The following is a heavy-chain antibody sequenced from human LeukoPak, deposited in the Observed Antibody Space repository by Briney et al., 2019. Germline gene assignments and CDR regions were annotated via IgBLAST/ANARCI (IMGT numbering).Heavy chain of an antibody. CDR2: IGPSDSYT. CDR3: ARLSYYYDSSGYYYYFDY. D-gene: IGHD3-22*01. Sequence: GESLKISCKGSGYSFTSYWISWVRQMPGKGLEWMGRIGPSDSYTNYSPSFQGHVTISADKSISTAYLQWSSLKASDTAMYYCARLSYYYDSSGYYYYFDYWGQGTLVTVSS. CDR1: GYSFTSYW. J-gene: IGHJ4*02. V-gene: IGHV5-10-1*01.